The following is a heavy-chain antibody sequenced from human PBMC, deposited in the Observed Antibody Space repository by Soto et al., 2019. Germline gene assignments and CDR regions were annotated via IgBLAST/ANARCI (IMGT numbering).Heavy chain of an antibody. CDR2: IYYNGNT. CDR3: AIESQYWSLGECCSLGYFDP. Sequence: SETLYLTCTVSGASVSCDNYFWTCFRQSPGRCREWIGYIYYNGNTNDRHTLASRVSISRDTSENQFSLNLTSVTATDTALYDCAIESQYWSLGECCSLGYFDPWGQGILVTVSS. CDR1: GASVSCDNYF. V-gene: IGHV4-61*01. D-gene: IGHD3-3*01. J-gene: IGHJ5*02.